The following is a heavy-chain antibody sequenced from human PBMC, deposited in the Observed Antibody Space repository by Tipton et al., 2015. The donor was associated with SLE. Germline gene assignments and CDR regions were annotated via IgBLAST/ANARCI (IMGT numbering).Heavy chain of an antibody. D-gene: IGHD3-3*01. CDR3: ARGRGTIFGVVIIPYYYYGMDV. CDR1: GGSFSGYY. CDR2: INHSGST. V-gene: IGHV4-34*01. J-gene: IGHJ6*02. Sequence: GLVKPSETLSLTCAVYGGSFSGYYWSWIRQPPGKGLEWIGEINHSGSTNYNPSLKSRVTISVDTSKNQFSLKLSSVTAADTAVYYCARGRGTIFGVVIIPYYYYGMDVWGQGTTVTVSS.